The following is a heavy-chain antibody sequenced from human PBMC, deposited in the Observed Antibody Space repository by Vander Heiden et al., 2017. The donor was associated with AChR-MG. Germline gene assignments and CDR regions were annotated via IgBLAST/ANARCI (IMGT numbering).Heavy chain of an antibody. D-gene: IGHD1-26*01. CDR1: GYSFTSYW. CDR3: ARHVSGATTQQDY. Sequence: EVQLVQSGAALTNPGESLWTPCTGSGYSFTSYWISWVRQMPGKGLEWMGRIDPSDSYTNYSPSFQGHVTISADKSISTAYLQWSSLKASDTAMYYCARHVSGATTQQDYWGQGTLVTVSS. J-gene: IGHJ4*02. V-gene: IGHV5-10-1*03. CDR2: IDPSDSYT.